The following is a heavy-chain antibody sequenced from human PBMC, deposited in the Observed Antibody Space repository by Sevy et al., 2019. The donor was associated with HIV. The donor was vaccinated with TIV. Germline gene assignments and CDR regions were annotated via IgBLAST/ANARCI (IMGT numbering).Heavy chain of an antibody. Sequence: GGSLRLSCAASGFTFSDYYMSWIRQAPGKGLEWVSYISSSGSPTYSADSVKGRFTISRDNAKNSLYLQMNSLRAEDTAVYYWVSAEPEYMVRGVMFGVNVWGQGTTVTVSS. CDR2: ISSSGSPT. V-gene: IGHV3-11*01. CDR1: GFTFSDYY. CDR3: VSAEPEYMVRGVMFGVNV. D-gene: IGHD3-10*01. J-gene: IGHJ6*02.